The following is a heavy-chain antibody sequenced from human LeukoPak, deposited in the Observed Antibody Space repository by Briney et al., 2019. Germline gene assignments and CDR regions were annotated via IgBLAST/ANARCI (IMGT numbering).Heavy chain of an antibody. CDR1: GFTIDAYA. J-gene: IGHJ6*02. V-gene: IGHV3-43*02. CDR3: ATWAFYHGLDV. CDR2: INADGGRT. D-gene: IGHD2/OR15-2a*01. Sequence: GGSLRLSCAASGFTIDAYAMHWVRQPPGQGLEWVLLINADGGRTYYADSVKVRFTISRDNSKNSLHLQMNSLRTEDTALYYCATWAFYHGLDVWGQGTTVAVSS.